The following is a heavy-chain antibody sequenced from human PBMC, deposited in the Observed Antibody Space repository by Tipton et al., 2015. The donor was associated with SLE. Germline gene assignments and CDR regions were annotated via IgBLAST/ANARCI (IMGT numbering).Heavy chain of an antibody. D-gene: IGHD4-11*01. Sequence: TLSLTCTVSGYSISTGFYWGWIRQPPGKGLDWIGHVSPSGDTNYNPSLESRVTISRDTPNNQFSLKLNSVTAADTAVYYCARELLSPMTTVHWYFDLWGRGTLVTVSS. CDR2: VSPSGDT. CDR1: GYSISTGFY. V-gene: IGHV4-38-2*02. J-gene: IGHJ2*01. CDR3: ARELLSPMTTVHWYFDL.